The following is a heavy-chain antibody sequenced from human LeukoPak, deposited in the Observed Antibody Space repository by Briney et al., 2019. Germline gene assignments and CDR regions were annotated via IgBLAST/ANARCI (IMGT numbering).Heavy chain of an antibody. J-gene: IGHJ3*02. V-gene: IGHV3-21*01. Sequence: GGSLRLSCAASGFTFSSYSMNWVRQAPGKGLEWVSSISSSSSYIYYADSVKGRFTISRDNAKNSLYLQMNSLRAEDTAVYYCARDENNWNEDAFDIWAKGQWSPSLQ. CDR3: ARDENNWNEDAFDI. CDR1: GFTFSSYS. D-gene: IGHD1-1*01. CDR2: ISSSSSYI.